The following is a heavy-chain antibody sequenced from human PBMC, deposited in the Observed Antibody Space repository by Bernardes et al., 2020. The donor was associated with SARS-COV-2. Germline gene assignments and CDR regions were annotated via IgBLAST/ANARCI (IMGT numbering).Heavy chain of an antibody. V-gene: IGHV3-23*01. CDR2: ISGSGGST. CDR3: AKRFYWREYYFDY. CDR1: GFTFSSYA. Sequence: GGSLTLSCAASGFTFSSYAMSWVRQAPGKGLEWVSAISGSGGSTYYADSVKGRFTISRDNSKNTLYLQMNSLRAEDTAVYYCAKRFYWREYYFDYWGQGTLVTVSS. D-gene: IGHD2-8*02. J-gene: IGHJ4*02.